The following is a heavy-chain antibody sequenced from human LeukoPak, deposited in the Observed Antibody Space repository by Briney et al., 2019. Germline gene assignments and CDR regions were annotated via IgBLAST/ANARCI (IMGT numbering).Heavy chain of an antibody. J-gene: IGHJ6*03. V-gene: IGHV3-23*01. CDR1: GFTFSSYA. Sequence: TGGSLRLSCAASGFTFSSYAMSWVRQAPGKGLEWVSAISGSGGSTYYADSVKGRFTISRDNSKNTLYLQMNSLRAEDTAEYYCARSSGYYPWYYYYMDVWGKGTTVTISS. CDR2: ISGSGGST. D-gene: IGHD3-22*01. CDR3: ARSSGYYPWYYYYMDV.